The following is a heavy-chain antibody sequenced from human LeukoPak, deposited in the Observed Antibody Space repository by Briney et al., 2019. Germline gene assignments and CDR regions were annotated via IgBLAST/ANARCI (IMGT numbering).Heavy chain of an antibody. CDR1: GFTFHSYW. CDR3: ARYIIGAAILVD. V-gene: IGHV3-74*01. Sequence: GGSLRLSCAASGFTFHSYWMHWVRHAPGKGLVWVSRIDNDGGSTTYADSVKGRFTISRDNAKNSLSLQMNSLRAEDTAVYYCARYIIGAAILVDWGQGTLVTVSS. D-gene: IGHD2-2*02. CDR2: IDNDGGST. J-gene: IGHJ4*02.